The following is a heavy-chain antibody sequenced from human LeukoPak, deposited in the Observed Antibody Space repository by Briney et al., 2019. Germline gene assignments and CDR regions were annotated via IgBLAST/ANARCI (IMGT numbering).Heavy chain of an antibody. Sequence: QPGGSLRLSCEASGFTFSSYWMSWVRQAPGKGLEWVANIKTDGSEKYYVDSVKGRFTISRDNAKNSLYLQMNSLRAEDTALYYCAKVLHPARMVYAMGPWGQGTLVTVSS. CDR1: GFTFSSYW. CDR2: IKTDGSEK. V-gene: IGHV3-7*03. D-gene: IGHD2-8*01. CDR3: AKVLHPARMVYAMGP. J-gene: IGHJ5*02.